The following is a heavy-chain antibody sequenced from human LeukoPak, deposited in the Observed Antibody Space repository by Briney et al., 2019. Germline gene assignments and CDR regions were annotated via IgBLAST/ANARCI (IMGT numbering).Heavy chain of an antibody. CDR3: ARVLERHFDY. Sequence: GASVKVSCKASGYTFTGYYIHWVRQAPGQGLEWMGWINPNSGGTNYAQKFQGRVTMTRDTSISTAYMELSRLRSDDTAVYCWARVLERHFDYWGQGTLVTVSS. J-gene: IGHJ4*02. CDR1: GYTFTGYY. D-gene: IGHD1-1*01. V-gene: IGHV1-2*02. CDR2: INPNSGGT.